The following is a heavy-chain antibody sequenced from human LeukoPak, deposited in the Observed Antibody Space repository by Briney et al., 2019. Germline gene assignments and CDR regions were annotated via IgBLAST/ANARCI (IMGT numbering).Heavy chain of an antibody. CDR3: ARRPGN. D-gene: IGHD1-14*01. CDR2: IYSGGAI. CDR1: GFAVGSNY. J-gene: IGHJ4*02. Sequence: GGSLRLSCVASGFAVGSNYMSWVRQAPGKGLEWVSLIYSGGAIRYADSVKGRFTISRDSSKNALFLQMNDLTVEDTARYYCARRPGNWGQGILVTVSS. V-gene: IGHV3-53*01.